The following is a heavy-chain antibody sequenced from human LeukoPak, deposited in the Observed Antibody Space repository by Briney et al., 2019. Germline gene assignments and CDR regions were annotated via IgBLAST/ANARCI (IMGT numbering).Heavy chain of an antibody. CDR2: INPNSGGT. D-gene: IGHD6-6*01. CDR1: GYTFTGYY. V-gene: IGHV1-2*02. J-gene: IGHJ3*02. Sequence: PEASVKVSCKASGYTFTGYYMHWVRQAPGQGLEWMGWINPNSGGTNYAQKFQGRVTMTRDTSISTAYMELSRLRSDDTAVYYCAREKGPIAARLLAFDIWGQGTMVTVSS. CDR3: AREKGPIAARLLAFDI.